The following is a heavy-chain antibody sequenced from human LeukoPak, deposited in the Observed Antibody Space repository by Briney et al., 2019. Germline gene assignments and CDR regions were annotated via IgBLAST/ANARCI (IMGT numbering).Heavy chain of an antibody. V-gene: IGHV1-2*06. D-gene: IGHD2-15*01. Sequence: ASVKVSCKASGYTFTGYYMHWVRQAPGQGLEWMGRINPSSGGTNYAQKFQGRVTMTRDTSISAAYMELSRLRSDDTAVYYCTLNMCSGGSCYFDYWGQGTLVTVSS. CDR1: GYTFTGYY. CDR2: INPSSGGT. J-gene: IGHJ4*02. CDR3: TLNMCSGGSCYFDY.